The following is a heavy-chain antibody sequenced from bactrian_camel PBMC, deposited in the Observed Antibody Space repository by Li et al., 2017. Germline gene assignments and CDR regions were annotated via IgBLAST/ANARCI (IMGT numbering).Heavy chain of an antibody. D-gene: IGHD3*01. CDR2: IDSDGGTT. CDR1: GFTFSRHC. V-gene: IGHV3S1*01. J-gene: IGHJ4*01. Sequence: HVQLVESGGGLVQPGGSLRLSCAASGFTFSRHCMGWFRQAPGKERERVASIDSDGGTTYYADSVKGRFTISRDNAKNMVYLQMNSLKTEDSAMYYCAKDFYWACTDWGQGTQVTVS. CDR3: AKDFYWACTD.